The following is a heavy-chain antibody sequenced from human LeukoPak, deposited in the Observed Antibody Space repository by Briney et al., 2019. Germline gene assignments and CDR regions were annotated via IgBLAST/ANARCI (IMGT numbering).Heavy chain of an antibody. CDR2: ISSSSSHT. J-gene: IGHJ4*02. CDR3: ARDGCSGGSCYGAFDY. D-gene: IGHD2-15*01. CDR1: GFTFSDYY. Sequence: GGPLRLSCTAPGFTFSDYYMSWIRQAPGKGLEWVSYISSSSSHTNYADSVKGRFTMSRDNAKKSLYLQMNSLRVEDTAVYYCARDGCSGGSCYGAFDYWGQGTLVTVSS. V-gene: IGHV3-11*05.